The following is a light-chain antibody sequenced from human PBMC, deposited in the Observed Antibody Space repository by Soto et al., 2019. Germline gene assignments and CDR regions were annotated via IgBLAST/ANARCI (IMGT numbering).Light chain of an antibody. Sequence: IVFTQSPDTLSLSPGESATLSCRASQSVSATHLAWYQQRPGQAPRLLLYGASTRATGIPDRFSGSGSGTDFTLTISRXEPEDFAVFYCQHYGSSPLTFGGGTKVDIK. CDR3: QHYGSSPLT. CDR1: QSVSATH. CDR2: GAS. J-gene: IGKJ4*01. V-gene: IGKV3-20*01.